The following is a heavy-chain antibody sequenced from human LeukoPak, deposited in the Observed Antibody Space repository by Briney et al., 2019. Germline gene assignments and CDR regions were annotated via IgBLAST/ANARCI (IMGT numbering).Heavy chain of an antibody. J-gene: IGHJ6*03. CDR3: ARADFWSGYPRGYYYMDV. V-gene: IGHV1-18*01. CDR1: GYSFHRYG. D-gene: IGHD3-3*01. CDR2: ISGYNGNT. Sequence: GASVNVSCKASGYSFHRYGINWVRQSPGQGLEWMGWISGYNGNTNYAQKFQGRVTMTTDTSTNTAYMELRSLRSDDTAVYYCARADFWSGYPRGYYYMDVWGNGTTVSVSS.